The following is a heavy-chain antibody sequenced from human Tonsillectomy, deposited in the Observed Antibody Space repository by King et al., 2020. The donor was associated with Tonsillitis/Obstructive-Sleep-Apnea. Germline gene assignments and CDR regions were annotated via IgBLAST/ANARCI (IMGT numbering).Heavy chain of an antibody. CDR1: GGSISSNSYY. J-gene: IGHJ6*02. D-gene: IGHD3-22*01. V-gene: IGHV4-39*01. CDR2: IYYSGST. Sequence: VQLQESGPGLVKPSETLSLTCTVSGGSISSNSYYWGWIRQPPGKGLEWIGSIYYSGSTYYNPSLKGRVTVSVDTSKNQFSLKLSSVTAADTAVYYCARQSQYYDRSAYTYYYYGMDVWGQGTTVTVSS. CDR3: ARQSQYYDRSAYTYYYYGMDV.